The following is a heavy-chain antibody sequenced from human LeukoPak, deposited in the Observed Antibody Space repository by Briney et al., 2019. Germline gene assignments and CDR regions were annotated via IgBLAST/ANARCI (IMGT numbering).Heavy chain of an antibody. V-gene: IGHV4-59*01. D-gene: IGHD3-10*01. J-gene: IGHJ4*02. Sequence: SETLSLTCTASGGSISSYYWSWIRQPPGKGLEWIGYIYYSGSTNYNPSLKSRVTISVDTSKNQFSLKLSSVTAADTAVYYCARVVRGVTVIDYWGQGTLVTVSS. CDR1: GGSISSYY. CDR3: ARVVRGVTVIDY. CDR2: IYYSGST.